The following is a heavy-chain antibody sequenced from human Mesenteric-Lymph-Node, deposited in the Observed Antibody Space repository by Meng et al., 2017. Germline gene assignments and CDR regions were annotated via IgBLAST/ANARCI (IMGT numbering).Heavy chain of an antibody. V-gene: IGHV3-30*01. CDR1: GFTFSSYA. Sequence: GGSLRLSCAASGFTFSSYAMHWVRQAPGKGLEWVAVISYDGSNKYYADSVKGRFTISRDNSKNTLYLQMNSLRAEDTAVYYCARDRFKTHGPEYDSSGYAYWGQGNLVNVSS. J-gene: IGHJ4*02. CDR3: ARDRFKTHGPEYDSSGYAY. D-gene: IGHD3-22*01. CDR2: ISYDGSNK.